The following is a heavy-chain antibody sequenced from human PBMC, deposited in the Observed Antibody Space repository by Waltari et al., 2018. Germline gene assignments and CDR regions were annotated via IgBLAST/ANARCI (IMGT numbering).Heavy chain of an antibody. Sequence: EVQLVESGGALVQPGGSLRLSCAASGFTFSNYVMTWVRQAPGKGLAWVSAISGSGGSTYYADSVKGRFTISRDNSQNTLYLQMNSLRADDTAVYYCAKGRWFSSSSYWFFDLWGRGTLLTVSS. V-gene: IGHV3-23*04. CDR1: GFTFSNYV. CDR2: ISGSGGST. J-gene: IGHJ2*01. CDR3: AKGRWFSSSSYWFFDL. D-gene: IGHD6-6*01.